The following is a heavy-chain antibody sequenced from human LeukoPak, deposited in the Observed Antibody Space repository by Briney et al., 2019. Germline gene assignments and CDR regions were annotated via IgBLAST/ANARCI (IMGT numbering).Heavy chain of an antibody. D-gene: IGHD6-19*01. CDR3: ARDPRGYSTGWYGYYFDY. J-gene: IGHJ4*02. V-gene: IGHV4-39*07. Sequence: PSETLSLTCTVSGNYYWGWIRQPPGKGLEWIGSIYYSGTTYYNPSLKSRVTISVDMSKNQFSLKLSSVTAADTAVYYCARDPRGYSTGWYGYYFDYWGQGTLVTVSS. CDR2: IYYSGTT. CDR1: GNYY.